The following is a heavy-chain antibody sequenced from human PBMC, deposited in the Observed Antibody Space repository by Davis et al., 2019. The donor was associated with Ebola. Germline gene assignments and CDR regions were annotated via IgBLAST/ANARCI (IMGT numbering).Heavy chain of an antibody. J-gene: IGHJ2*01. CDR2: IYPGDSDT. CDR3: ARRWNSGSYYWYFDL. D-gene: IGHD1-26*01. V-gene: IGHV5-51*01. Sequence: GASLKISCKGSGYSFTSYWIGWVRQLPGKGLEWMGIIYPGDSDTRYSPSFQGQVTISADKSISTAYLQWSSLKASDTAMYYCARRWNSGSYYWYFDLWGRGTLVTVSS. CDR1: GYSFTSYW.